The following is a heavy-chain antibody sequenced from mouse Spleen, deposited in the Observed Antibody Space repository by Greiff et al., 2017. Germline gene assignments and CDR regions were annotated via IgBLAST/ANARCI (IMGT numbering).Heavy chain of an antibody. D-gene: IGHD5-5*01. CDR3: ARALPNFDY. CDR2: IDPSDSYT. CDR1: GYTFTSYW. V-gene: IGHV1-50*01. J-gene: IGHJ2*01. Sequence: QVQLQQPGAELVKPGASVKLSCKASGYTFTSYWMQWVKQRPGQGLEWIGEIDPSDSYTNYNQKFKGKATLTVDTSSSTAYMQLSSLTSEDSAVYYCARALPNFDYWGQGTTLTVSS.